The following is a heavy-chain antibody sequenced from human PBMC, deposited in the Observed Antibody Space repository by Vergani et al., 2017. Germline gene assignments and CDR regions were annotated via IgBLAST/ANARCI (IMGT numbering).Heavy chain of an antibody. V-gene: IGHV1-58*02. D-gene: IGHD1-26*01. J-gene: IGHJ4*02. CDR2: SVVGSGNT. Sequence: QMQLVQSGPEVKKPGTSVKVSCKASGFTFTSSAMQWVRQARGQRLEGIGWSVVGSGNTNYAQTFQERVTITRDMSTSTAYMELSSLRSEDTAVYYCAADLVGATERNFDYWGQGTLVTVSS. CDR1: GFTFTSSA. CDR3: AADLVGATERNFDY.